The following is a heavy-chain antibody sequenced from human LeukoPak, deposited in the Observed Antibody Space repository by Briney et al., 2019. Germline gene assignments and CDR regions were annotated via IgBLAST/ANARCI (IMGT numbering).Heavy chain of an antibody. CDR1: GYSISSGYY. D-gene: IGHD6-13*01. CDR2: IYHSGST. Sequence: SETLSLTCTVSGYSISSGYYWGWIRQPPGKGLEWIGSIYHSGSTYYNPSLKSRVTISVDTSKNQFSLKLSSVTAADTAVYYCARRVAAAGTGGYFDYWGQGTLVTVSS. J-gene: IGHJ4*02. CDR3: ARRVAAAGTGGYFDY. V-gene: IGHV4-38-2*02.